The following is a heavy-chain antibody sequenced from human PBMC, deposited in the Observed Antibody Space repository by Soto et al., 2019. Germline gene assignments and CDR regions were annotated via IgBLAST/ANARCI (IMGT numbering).Heavy chain of an antibody. D-gene: IGHD6-6*01. Sequence: SVEVSCKASGFTFTSSAVQWVRQARGQRLEWIGWIVVGSGNTNYAQKFQERVTITRDMSTSTAYMELSSLRSEDTAVYYCAADGSYSTSGGMDVWGQGTTVTVSS. CDR3: AADGSYSTSGGMDV. CDR1: GFTFTSSA. J-gene: IGHJ6*02. CDR2: IVVGSGNT. V-gene: IGHV1-58*01.